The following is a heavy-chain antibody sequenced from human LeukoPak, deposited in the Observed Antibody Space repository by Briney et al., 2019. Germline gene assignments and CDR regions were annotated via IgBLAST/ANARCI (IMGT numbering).Heavy chain of an antibody. CDR3: ARGWNSGHFWY. CDR2: TYYRSKWYD. CDR1: GDTVSSNSGV. V-gene: IGHV6-1*01. Sequence: SQTLSLTCAISGDTVSSNSGVWNWIRQSPSRGLEWLGKTYYRSKWYDDYAVSVRSRITINPDTSKNQFSLQLTSVTPEDTAVYYCARGWNSGHFWYWGQGTLVTVS. D-gene: IGHD1-26*01. J-gene: IGHJ4*02.